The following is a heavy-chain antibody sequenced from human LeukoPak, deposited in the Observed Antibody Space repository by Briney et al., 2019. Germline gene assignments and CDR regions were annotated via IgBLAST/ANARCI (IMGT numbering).Heavy chain of an antibody. CDR3: ARFASSGRPGYFDY. V-gene: IGHV3-7*03. CDR1: GYTFSSNW. Sequence: GGSLRLSRAAPGYTFSSNWMSWVRQAPGKRLEWVANIKQEGSEKYYVGSVKGRFTISRDNAKYSLYLQMNSVRAEDTAVYYCARFASSGRPGYFDYWGQGTLVTVSS. J-gene: IGHJ4*02. CDR2: IKQEGSEK. D-gene: IGHD6-19*01.